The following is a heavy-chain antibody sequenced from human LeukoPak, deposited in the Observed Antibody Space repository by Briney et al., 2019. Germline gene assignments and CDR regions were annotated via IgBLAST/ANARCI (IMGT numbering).Heavy chain of an antibody. J-gene: IGHJ4*02. CDR2: IYYSGST. V-gene: IGHV4-59*08. CDR1: GGTISSYY. Sequence: SETLSLTCTVSGGTISSYYWSWIRQPPGKGLEWIGYIYYSGSTNHNPSLKSRVTISVDTSKNQFSLKLSSVTAADTAVYYCARHSLGDFDYWGQGTLVTVSS. CDR3: ARHSLGDFDY.